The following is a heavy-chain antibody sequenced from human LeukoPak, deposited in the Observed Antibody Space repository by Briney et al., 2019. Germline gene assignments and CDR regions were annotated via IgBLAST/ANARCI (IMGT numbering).Heavy chain of an antibody. D-gene: IGHD3-10*01. CDR2: IYYSGST. J-gene: IGHJ3*02. CDR1: GGSISSYY. CDR3: ARHKRGERITMVREGAFDI. Sequence: SETLSLTCTVSGGSISSYYWSWIRQPPGKGLEWIGYIYYSGSTNYNPSPKSRVTISVDTSKNQFSLKLSSVTAADTAVYYCARHKRGERITMVREGAFDIWGQGTMVTVSS. V-gene: IGHV4-59*08.